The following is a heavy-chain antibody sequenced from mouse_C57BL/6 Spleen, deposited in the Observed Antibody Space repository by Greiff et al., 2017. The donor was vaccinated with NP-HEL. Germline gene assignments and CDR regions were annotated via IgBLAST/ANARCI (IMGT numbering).Heavy chain of an antibody. J-gene: IGHJ3*01. CDR1: GFTFSDYG. D-gene: IGHD2-4*01. CDR3: ATMIKDWFAY. CDR2: ISSGSSTI. Sequence: DVMLVESGGGLVKPGGSLKLSCAASGFTFSDYGMHWVRQAPEKGLEWVAYISSGSSTIYYADTVKGRFTISRDNAKNTLFLQMTSLRSEDTAMYYCATMIKDWFAYWGQGTLVTVSA. V-gene: IGHV5-17*01.